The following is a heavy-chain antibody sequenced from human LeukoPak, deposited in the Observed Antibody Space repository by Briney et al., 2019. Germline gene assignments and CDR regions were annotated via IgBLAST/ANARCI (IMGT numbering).Heavy chain of an antibody. Sequence: GGSLRLSCAASGFTFSGYAMSWVRQAPGKGLEWISLIYSGGSTYYADSVKGRFTISRDNSKNTLYLQMNSLRAEDTAVYYCARGGSYASFGFDYWGQGTLVTVSS. J-gene: IGHJ4*02. D-gene: IGHD1-26*01. CDR3: ARGGSYASFGFDY. CDR2: IYSGGST. V-gene: IGHV3-53*01. CDR1: GFTFSGYA.